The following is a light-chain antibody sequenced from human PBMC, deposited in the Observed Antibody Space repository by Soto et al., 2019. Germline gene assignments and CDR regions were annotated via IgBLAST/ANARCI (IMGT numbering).Light chain of an antibody. CDR2: EVS. Sequence: QSVLTQPASVSGSPGQSITISCTGTSSDVGGYKYVSWYQKHPGKAPKLMIYEVSYRPSGVSNRFSGSKSGNTASLTISGPQAEDEAEYFCSSFTSSSTPVFGGGTK. J-gene: IGLJ2*01. CDR1: SSDVGGYKY. CDR3: SSFTSSSTPV. V-gene: IGLV2-14*01.